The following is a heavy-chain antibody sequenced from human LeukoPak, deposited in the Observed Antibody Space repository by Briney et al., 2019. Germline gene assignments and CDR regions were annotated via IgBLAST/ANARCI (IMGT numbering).Heavy chain of an antibody. V-gene: IGHV3-7*01. CDR1: GFTFSSYW. CDR3: ARDGLYSCGYVDAFDI. Sequence: GGSLRLSCAASGFTFSSYWMSWVRQAPGKGLEWVANIKQLGTEKYYVDSVKGRFTISRDNAKNSLYLQMNSLRAEDTAVYFCARDGLYSCGYVDAFDIWGQGTMVTVSS. J-gene: IGHJ3*02. CDR2: IKQLGTEK. D-gene: IGHD5-18*01.